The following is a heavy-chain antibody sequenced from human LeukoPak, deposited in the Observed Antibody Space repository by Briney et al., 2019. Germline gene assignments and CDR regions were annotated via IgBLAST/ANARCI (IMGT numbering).Heavy chain of an antibody. J-gene: IGHJ3*02. D-gene: IGHD3-22*01. V-gene: IGHV3-30*18. CDR1: GFTFNSFG. Sequence: GRSLRLSCAASGFTFNSFGMHWVRQAPGKGLEWVAVISYDGSNKYFADSVKGRFTISRDNSKNTLYLQMNSLRAEDTAVYYCAKDYDSSGWAAFDIWGHGTMVTVSS. CDR2: ISYDGSNK. CDR3: AKDYDSSGWAAFDI.